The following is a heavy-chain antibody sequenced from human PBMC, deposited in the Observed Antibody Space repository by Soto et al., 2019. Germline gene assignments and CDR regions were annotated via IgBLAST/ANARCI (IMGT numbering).Heavy chain of an antibody. Sequence: QVQLVQSGAEVKKPGASVKVSCKASGYTFTGYYMHWVRQAPGQGLEWMGWINPNSGGTNYAQKFQGWVTMTRDTSISTAYMELSRLRSDDTAVYYCARESYYDRSGGDWYFDLWGRGTLVTVSS. CDR1: GYTFTGYY. CDR2: INPNSGGT. D-gene: IGHD3-22*01. V-gene: IGHV1-2*04. CDR3: ARESYYDRSGGDWYFDL. J-gene: IGHJ2*01.